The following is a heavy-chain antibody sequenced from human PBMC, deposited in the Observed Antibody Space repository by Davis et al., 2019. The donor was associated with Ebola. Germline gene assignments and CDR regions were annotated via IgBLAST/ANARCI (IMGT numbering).Heavy chain of an antibody. CDR1: GYTFTDYN. CDR2: VILKSGAT. J-gene: IGHJ6*02. Sequence: ASVKVSCKASGYTFTDYNIHWMRQAPGQGLEWLGRVILKSGATNYAQKFQGRVTMTRDTSISTVHMELRSLISDDTAVYYCARGGRDGMDVWGQGTTVTVS. CDR3: ARGGRDGMDV. V-gene: IGHV1-2*06.